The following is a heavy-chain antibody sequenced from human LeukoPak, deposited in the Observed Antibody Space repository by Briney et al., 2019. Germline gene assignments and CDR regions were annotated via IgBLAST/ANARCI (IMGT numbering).Heavy chain of an antibody. V-gene: IGHV3-48*01. CDR3: AREVASIWELPILCSFDY. Sequence: GGSLSLSCAASGFTFSSYGMNWVRQAPGKGLEWVSYISSSGSAIYYADSVKRRFTISSDNAKNSLYLQMNSLRAEDTAVYYCAREVASIWELPILCSFDYWGQGTLVTVSS. CDR2: ISSSGSAI. J-gene: IGHJ4*02. D-gene: IGHD1-26*01. CDR1: GFTFSSYG.